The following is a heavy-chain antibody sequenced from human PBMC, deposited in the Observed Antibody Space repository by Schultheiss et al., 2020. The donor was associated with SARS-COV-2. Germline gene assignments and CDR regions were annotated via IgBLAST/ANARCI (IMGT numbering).Heavy chain of an antibody. CDR3: ARDLPSSGWHIGAALY. CDR1: GFTFSSYS. D-gene: IGHD6-19*01. Sequence: GGSLRLSCAASGFTFSSYSMNWVRQAPGKGLEWVLSISSSSSYIYYADSVKGRFTISRDNAKNSLYLQMNSLRAEDTAVYYCARDLPSSGWHIGAALYWGQGTLVTVSS. J-gene: IGHJ4*02. CDR2: ISSSSSYI. V-gene: IGHV3-21*01.